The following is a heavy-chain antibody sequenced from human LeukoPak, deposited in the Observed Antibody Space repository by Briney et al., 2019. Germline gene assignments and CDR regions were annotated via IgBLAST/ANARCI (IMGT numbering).Heavy chain of an antibody. J-gene: IGHJ4*02. CDR2: ISYDGSNK. D-gene: IGHD6-6*01. CDR3: ARASSGQLAGVFDY. CDR1: GFTFSSYA. V-gene: IGHV3-30-3*01. Sequence: GRFLRLSCAASGFTFSSYAMHWVRQAPGKGLGWVAVISYDGSNKYYADSVKGRFTISRDNSKNTLYLQMNSLRAEDTAVYYCARASSGQLAGVFDYWGQGTLVTVSS.